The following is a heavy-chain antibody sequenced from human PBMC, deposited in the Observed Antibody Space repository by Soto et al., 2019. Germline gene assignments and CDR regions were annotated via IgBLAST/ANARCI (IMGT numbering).Heavy chain of an antibody. V-gene: IGHV3-30-3*01. CDR1: GFTFSSYA. CDR2: ISYDESKK. J-gene: IGHJ4*02. Sequence: GGSLRLSCAASGFTFSSYAMYWVRQAPGKGLEWVAIISYDESKKYYADSVKGRFTISRDNSKNTLYLQMNSLRAEDTAVYYCAREKGNYYDSSGYYQLDYWGQGTLVTVSS. CDR3: AREKGNYYDSSGYYQLDY. D-gene: IGHD3-22*01.